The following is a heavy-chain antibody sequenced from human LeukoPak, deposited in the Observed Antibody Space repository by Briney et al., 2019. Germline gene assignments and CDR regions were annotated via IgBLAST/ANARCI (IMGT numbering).Heavy chain of an antibody. D-gene: IGHD1-20*01. CDR3: ARVVSGITGTSQANDAFDI. J-gene: IGHJ3*02. V-gene: IGHV1-2*02. CDR2: INPNSGGT. CDR1: GYTFTGYY. Sequence: ASVKVSCKASGYTFTGYYMHWVRQAPGQGLEWMGWINPNSGGTNYAQKFQGRVTMTRDTSISTAYMELSRLRSDDTAVYYRARVVSGITGTSQANDAFDIWGQGTMVTVSS.